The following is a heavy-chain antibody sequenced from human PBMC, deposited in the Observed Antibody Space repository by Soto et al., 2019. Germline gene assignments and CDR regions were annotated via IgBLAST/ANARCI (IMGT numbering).Heavy chain of an antibody. CDR2: IYYSGST. CDR1: GGSISSSSYY. V-gene: IGHV4-39*01. Sequence: SETLSLTCTVSGGSISSSSYYWGWIRQPPGKGLEWIGSIYYSGSTYYNPSLKSRVTISVDTSKNQFSLKLSSVTAADTAVYYCANQIRYFDWFFPFDYWGPGALVTVS. D-gene: IGHD3-9*01. CDR3: ANQIRYFDWFFPFDY. J-gene: IGHJ4*02.